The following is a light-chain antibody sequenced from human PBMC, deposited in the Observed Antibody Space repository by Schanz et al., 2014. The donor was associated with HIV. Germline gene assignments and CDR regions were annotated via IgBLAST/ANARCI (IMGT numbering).Light chain of an antibody. Sequence: EIVMTQSPATVSVSPGERATLSCRASQSVGSDLAWYQQKPGQAPRLLIYGASTRLTGIPARFSGSGSGREFTLTISSLQSEDFAVYYCQQYNNWPPWTFGQGTKVEIK. CDR2: GAS. V-gene: IGKV3-15*01. CDR3: QQYNNWPPWT. J-gene: IGKJ1*01. CDR1: QSVGSD.